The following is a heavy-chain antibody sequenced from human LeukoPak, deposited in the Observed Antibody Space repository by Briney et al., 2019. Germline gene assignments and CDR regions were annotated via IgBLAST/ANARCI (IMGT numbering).Heavy chain of an antibody. Sequence: PSETLSLTCAVYGGSFSGYYWSWIRQPPGKRLEWIGEINHSGSTNYNPSLKSRVTISVDTSKNQFSLKLSSVTAADTAVYYCARHGTNELWGYYYYYMDVWGKGTTVTISS. J-gene: IGHJ6*03. V-gene: IGHV4-34*01. CDR3: ARHGTNELWGYYYYYMDV. D-gene: IGHD5-18*01. CDR1: GGSFSGYY. CDR2: INHSGST.